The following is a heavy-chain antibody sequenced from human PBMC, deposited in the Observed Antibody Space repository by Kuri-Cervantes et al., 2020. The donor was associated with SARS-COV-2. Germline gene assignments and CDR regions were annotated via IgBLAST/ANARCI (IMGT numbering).Heavy chain of an antibody. Sequence: GGSLRLSCAASGFTVSSNYMSWVRQAPGKGLEWVAVIWYDGSNKYYADSVKGRFTISRDNSKNTLYLQMNSLRAEDTAVYYCARGWEWLLPQPDNYYYYYGMDVWGQGATVTVSS. V-gene: IGHV3-33*08. CDR1: GFTVSSNY. CDR2: IWYDGSNK. CDR3: ARGWEWLLPQPDNYYYYYGMDV. D-gene: IGHD3-3*01. J-gene: IGHJ6*02.